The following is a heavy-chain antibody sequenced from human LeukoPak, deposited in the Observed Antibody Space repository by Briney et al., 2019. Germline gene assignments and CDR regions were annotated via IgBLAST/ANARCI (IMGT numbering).Heavy chain of an antibody. CDR2: IYYSGST. CDR3: ARTYYDFWSGYSRQPFDY. J-gene: IGHJ4*02. D-gene: IGHD3-3*01. CDR1: GGAISGRRDY. V-gene: IGHV4-39*07. Sequence: SETLSLTCTVSGGAISGRRDYWGWIRQPPGKGLEWIASIYYSGSTHYNPSLKSRVTISVDTSKNQFSLKLSSVTAADTAVYYCARTYYDFWSGYSRQPFDYWGQGTLVTVSS.